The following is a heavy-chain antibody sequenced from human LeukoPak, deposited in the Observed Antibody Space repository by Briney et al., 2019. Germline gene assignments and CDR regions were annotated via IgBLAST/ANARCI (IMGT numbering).Heavy chain of an antibody. Sequence: SETLSLTCSVSGVSISSGVSYWSWIRQHPGKDLEWIGYIYKTGITNYNPSLKSRVTISVDTSKNQFSLNLSSVTAADTAVYYCARDGGGGSGSYARYSDYWGQGTLVTVSS. CDR1: GVSISSGVSY. V-gene: IGHV4-31*03. CDR2: IYKTGIT. D-gene: IGHD3-10*01. CDR3: ARDGGGGSGSYARYSDY. J-gene: IGHJ4*02.